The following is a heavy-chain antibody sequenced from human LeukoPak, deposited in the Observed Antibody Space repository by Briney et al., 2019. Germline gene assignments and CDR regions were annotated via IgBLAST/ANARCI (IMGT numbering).Heavy chain of an antibody. Sequence: SETLFLTCSVSGGSISGYYWSWIRQPPGKGLEWIGYIYYGGSTNYNPSLKSRVTISVDTSRSQFSLRLSSVTAADTAVYYCARYCTNGLCRGFYFDYWGQGALVTVSS. CDR2: IYYGGST. D-gene: IGHD2-8*01. V-gene: IGHV4-59*01. CDR1: GGSISGYY. CDR3: ARYCTNGLCRGFYFDY. J-gene: IGHJ4*02.